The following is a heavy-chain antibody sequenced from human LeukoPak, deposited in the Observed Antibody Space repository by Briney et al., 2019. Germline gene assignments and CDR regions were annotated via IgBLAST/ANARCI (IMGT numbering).Heavy chain of an antibody. Sequence: SETLSLTCTVSGGSVSSSSYYWDWIRQPPGRGLEWIGYIYYDGSTSYNPSLKSRVTISVDTSKKQFSLKLRSVTAADTATYYCASTVGWLQFGLAIYHWGQGTLVTVSS. CDR3: ASTVGWLQFGLAIYH. D-gene: IGHD5-24*01. V-gene: IGHV4-39*07. J-gene: IGHJ5*02. CDR2: IYYDGST. CDR1: GGSVSSSSYY.